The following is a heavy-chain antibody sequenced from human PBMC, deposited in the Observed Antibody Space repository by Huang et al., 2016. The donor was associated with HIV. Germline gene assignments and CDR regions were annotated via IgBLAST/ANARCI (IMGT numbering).Heavy chain of an antibody. D-gene: IGHD2-15*01. CDR1: GGSFSRYY. V-gene: IGHV4-34*01. Sequence: QGRLQQWGAGLLKPSETLSLTCAVYGGSFSRYYWTWVRPPPGKGLEWIGDISQSGRTNYNASRESMVTIAGDTSKNQFSLRLTSVTAADTATYFCARAPAGNDYSLYNYYGLDIWGQGTTVTVSS. J-gene: IGHJ6*02. CDR2: ISQSGRT. CDR3: ARAPAGNDYSLYNYYGLDI.